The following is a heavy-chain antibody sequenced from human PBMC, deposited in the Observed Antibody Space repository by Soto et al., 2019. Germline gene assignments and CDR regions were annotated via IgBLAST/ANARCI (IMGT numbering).Heavy chain of an antibody. D-gene: IGHD4-17*01. J-gene: IGHJ5*02. CDR2: ITASGFYI. CDR3: ARDFMSTVTYPPPNWFDP. CDR1: GFTFNNYT. V-gene: IGHV3-21*01. Sequence: EVQLVESGGGLVKPGGSLRLSCAGSGFTFNNYTMNWLRQAPGKGLEWVSSITASGFYIYYAASVKGRFTISRDNAKNSLFLQMNSLRVDDTAVYYCARDFMSTVTYPPPNWFDPWGQGTLVTVSS.